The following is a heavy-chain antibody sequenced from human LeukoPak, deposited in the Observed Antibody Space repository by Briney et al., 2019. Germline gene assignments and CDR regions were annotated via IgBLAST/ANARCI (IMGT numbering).Heavy chain of an antibody. V-gene: IGHV1-2*06. CDR2: IIPNSGGT. J-gene: IGHJ5*02. CDR3: ARGFRPAWFDP. CDR1: GYTFTDYY. Sequence: ASVKVSCKASGYTFTDYYIHWVRQAPGQGLEWMGRIIPNSGGTNYAQKFQGRVTMTRDTSISTAYMELSRLRSDDTAVYYCARGFRPAWFDPWGQGTLVTVSS.